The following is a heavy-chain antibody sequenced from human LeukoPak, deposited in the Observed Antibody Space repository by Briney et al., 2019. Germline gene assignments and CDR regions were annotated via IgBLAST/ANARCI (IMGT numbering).Heavy chain of an antibody. CDR2: IYTSGST. D-gene: IGHD3-22*01. CDR3: ARDLYYYDSSDYRGFDY. V-gene: IGHV4-4*07. Sequence: SETLSLTCTVSGGSISSYYWSWIRQPAGKGLEWIGRIYTSGSTNYNPSLKSRVTMSVDTSKNQFSLKLSSVTAADTAVYYCARDLYYYDSSDYRGFDYWGQGTLVTVSS. CDR1: GGSISSYY. J-gene: IGHJ4*02.